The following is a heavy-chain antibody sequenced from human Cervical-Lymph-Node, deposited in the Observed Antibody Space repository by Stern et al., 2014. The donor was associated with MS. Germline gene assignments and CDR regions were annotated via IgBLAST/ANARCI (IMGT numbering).Heavy chain of an antibody. CDR1: GFTFRNYW. Sequence: EVQLVESGGGLVRPGGSLRLSCIASGFTFRNYWMHWVRRTPGKGLEWVSRIVTDGTYTSCADSVKVRFTASRDNAKNTLYLQMDSLRADDTAVYYCVRDLLDNTYVSPGDDFDYWGQGTLVTVSS. D-gene: IGHD2-21*02. J-gene: IGHJ4*02. CDR3: VRDLLDNTYVSPGDDFDY. V-gene: IGHV3-74*01. CDR2: IVTDGTYT.